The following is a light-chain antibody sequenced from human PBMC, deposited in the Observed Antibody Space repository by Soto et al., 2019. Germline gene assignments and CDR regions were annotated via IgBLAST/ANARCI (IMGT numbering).Light chain of an antibody. J-gene: IGKJ4*01. V-gene: IGKV1-5*03. Sequence: DIQMTQSPSTLSASVGDRVTITCRASQSFSTWLAWYQQKPGKAPNLLIYETSILESGHPSRFSGRGSGTEFTLTISRPHPDDFASYYCQQYNSNPLTFGGGTKLEIK. CDR2: ETS. CDR1: QSFSTW. CDR3: QQYNSNPLT.